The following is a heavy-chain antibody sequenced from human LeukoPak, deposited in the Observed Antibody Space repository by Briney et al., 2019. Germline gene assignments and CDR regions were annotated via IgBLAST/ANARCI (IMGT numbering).Heavy chain of an antibody. D-gene: IGHD2-8*02. J-gene: IGHJ4*02. CDR1: GFTFSSYA. V-gene: IGHV3-23*01. Sequence: PGGSLRLSCAASGFTFSSYAMSWVRQAPGKGLEWVSAISSSGGSTYYADSVKGRFTISRDNSKNTLYLQMNSLRAEGTAVYYVAKRPLDVVRVVYTKYYFDYWGQGTLVTVSS. CDR2: ISSSGGST. CDR3: AKRPLDVVRVVYTKYYFDY.